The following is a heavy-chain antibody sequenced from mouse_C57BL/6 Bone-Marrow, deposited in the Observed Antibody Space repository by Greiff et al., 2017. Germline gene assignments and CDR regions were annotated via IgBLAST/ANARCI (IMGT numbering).Heavy chain of an antibody. CDR1: GFTFSDYG. CDR2: ISSGSSTI. J-gene: IGHJ2*01. CDR3: ARPGDYEGFDY. V-gene: IGHV5-17*01. Sequence: DVKLQESGGGLVKPGGSLKLSCAASGFTFSDYGMHWVRQAPEKGLEWVAYISSGSSTIYYADTVKGRFTISRDNAKNTLFLQMTSLRSEDTAMYYCARPGDYEGFDYWGQGTTLTVSS. D-gene: IGHD2-4*01.